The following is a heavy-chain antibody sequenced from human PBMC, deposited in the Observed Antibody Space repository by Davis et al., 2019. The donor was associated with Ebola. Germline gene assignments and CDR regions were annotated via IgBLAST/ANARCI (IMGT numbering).Heavy chain of an antibody. J-gene: IGHJ6*03. CDR1: GFTSSNHY. CDR2: IKQDGSET. V-gene: IGHV3-7*03. D-gene: IGHD2-8*02. Sequence: GESLKISCAASGFTSSNHYMSWIRQAPGKGLEWVADIKQDGSETYYVESVEGRFTISRDNTKNSLYLQMNSLRVEDTAVYYCVRDRDYWVHSYMDVWGNGTTVIVSS. CDR3: VRDRDYWVHSYMDV.